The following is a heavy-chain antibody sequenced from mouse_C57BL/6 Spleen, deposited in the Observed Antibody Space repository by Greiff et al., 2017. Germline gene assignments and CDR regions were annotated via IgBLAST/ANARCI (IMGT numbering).Heavy chain of an antibody. Sequence: EVKLVESGGGLVKPGGSLKLSCAASGFTFSDYGMHWVRQAPEKGLEWVAYISSGSSTIYYADKVKGRSTLSGDNAKNTLFMQLTSLRSEDTAMYYCARPPFGGSSYGYFDVWGTGTTVTVSS. V-gene: IGHV5-17*01. CDR1: GFTFSDYG. D-gene: IGHD1-1*01. J-gene: IGHJ1*03. CDR3: ARPPFGGSSYGYFDV. CDR2: ISSGSSTI.